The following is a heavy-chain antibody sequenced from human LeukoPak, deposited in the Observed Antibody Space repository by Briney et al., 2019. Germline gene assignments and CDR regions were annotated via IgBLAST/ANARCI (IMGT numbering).Heavy chain of an antibody. D-gene: IGHD6-19*01. V-gene: IGHV4-59*11. CDR3: ARGAGLYDY. J-gene: IGHJ4*02. Sequence: SETLSLTRAVSGGSISSHYWSWLRQPPGEGLEWIAYIHYTGRTNYNPSLKGRVTLSVDTSNSQFTLMLASETAADTAVRYCARGAGLYDYWGQGTLVTVSS. CDR2: IHYTGRT. CDR1: GGSISSHY.